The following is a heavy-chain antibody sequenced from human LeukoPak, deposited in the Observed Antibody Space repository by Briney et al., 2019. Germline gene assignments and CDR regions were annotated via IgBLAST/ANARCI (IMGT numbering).Heavy chain of an antibody. CDR3: AKGTASTTGTTQ. Sequence: PGGSLRLSCAASGFTFSSYAMSWVRQAPGKGLEWVSAVSGSGGSTYYADSVKGRFTISRDNSKNTLYLQMNSLRAEDTAVYYCAKGTASTTGTTQWGQGTLVTVSS. J-gene: IGHJ4*02. CDR1: GFTFSSYA. V-gene: IGHV3-23*01. CDR2: VSGSGGST. D-gene: IGHD1-1*01.